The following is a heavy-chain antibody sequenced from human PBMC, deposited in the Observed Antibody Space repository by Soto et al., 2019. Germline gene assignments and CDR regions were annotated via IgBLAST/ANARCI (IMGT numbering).Heavy chain of an antibody. CDR2: ISYDGSNK. J-gene: IGHJ4*02. V-gene: IGHV3-30-3*01. CDR1: GFTFSSYA. Sequence: GGSLRLSCAASGFTFSSYAMHWVRQAPGKGLEWVAVISYDGSNKYYADSVKGRFTISRDNSKNTLYLQMNSLRAEDTAVYYCASFPTSYKEETPFDYWGQGTLVTVSS. CDR3: ASFPTSYKEETPFDY. D-gene: IGHD1-20*01.